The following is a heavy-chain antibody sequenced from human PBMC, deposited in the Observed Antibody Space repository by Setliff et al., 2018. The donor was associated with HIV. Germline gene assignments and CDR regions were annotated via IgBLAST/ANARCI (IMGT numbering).Heavy chain of an antibody. D-gene: IGHD3-3*01. V-gene: IGHV4-38-2*01. J-gene: IGHJ6*03. CDR1: GYSVSSGYF. CDR3: ARHTRQLEFLEWLSPHYYHYYYMDV. Sequence: SETLSLTCAVSGYSVSSGYFWGWIRQPPGKGLEWIGSIFHTGSTYYNPSLKSRVTISVDTSKNQFSLRLTSVTAADTAMYYCARHTRQLEFLEWLSPHYYHYYYMDVWGQGTTVTVSS. CDR2: IFHTGST.